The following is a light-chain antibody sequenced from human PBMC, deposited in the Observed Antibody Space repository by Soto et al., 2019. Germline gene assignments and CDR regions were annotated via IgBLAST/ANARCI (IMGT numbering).Light chain of an antibody. J-gene: IGLJ1*01. V-gene: IGLV2-14*01. Sequence: QSALTQPASVSGSPGQSITISCTGTSSDVGGYNYVSWYQQHPGKAPKLMIYEVSNRPLGVSNRFSGSKSGNTASLTISGRKAEDEADYYCTSYTSSSTLDVFGTGTKVTVL. CDR3: TSYTSSSTLDV. CDR2: EVS. CDR1: SSDVGGYNY.